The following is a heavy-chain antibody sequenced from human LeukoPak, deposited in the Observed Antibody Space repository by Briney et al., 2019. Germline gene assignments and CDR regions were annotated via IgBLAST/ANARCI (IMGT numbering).Heavy chain of an antibody. Sequence: SVKVSCKASGGTFSSYAISWVRQAPGQGLEWMGGIISIFGTANYAQKFQGRVTITADKSTSTAYMGLSSLRSEDTAVYHWAREEVVVAAGHAFNIWGQGTMVAVSS. CDR2: IISIFGTA. CDR3: AREEVVVAAGHAFNI. CDR1: GGTFSSYA. V-gene: IGHV1-69*06. J-gene: IGHJ3*02. D-gene: IGHD2-15*01.